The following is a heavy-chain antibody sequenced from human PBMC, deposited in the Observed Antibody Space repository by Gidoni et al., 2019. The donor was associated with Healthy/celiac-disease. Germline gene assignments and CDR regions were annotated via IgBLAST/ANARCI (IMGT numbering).Heavy chain of an antibody. V-gene: IGHV1-69*04. CDR2: IPILGIA. D-gene: IGHD3-22*01. J-gene: IGHJ5*02. Sequence: IPILGIANYAQKFQGRVTITADKSTSTAYMELSSLRSEDTAVYYCARDLYYYDSSGYRSGGWFDPWGQGTLVTVSS. CDR3: ARDLYYYDSSGYRSGGWFDP.